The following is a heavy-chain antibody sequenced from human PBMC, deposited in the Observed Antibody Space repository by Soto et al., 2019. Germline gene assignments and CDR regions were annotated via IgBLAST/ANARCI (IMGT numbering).Heavy chain of an antibody. CDR3: ARDRAAASRSGYYYGMDV. CDR2: IYYSGST. CDR1: GGSISSYY. D-gene: IGHD6-13*01. J-gene: IGHJ6*02. V-gene: IGHV4-59*01. Sequence: SETLSLTCTVSGGSISSYYWSWIRQPPGKGLEWIGYIYYSGSTNYNPSLKSRVTISVDTSKNQFSLKLSSVTAADTAVYYCARDRAAASRSGYYYGMDVWGQGTTVTVSS.